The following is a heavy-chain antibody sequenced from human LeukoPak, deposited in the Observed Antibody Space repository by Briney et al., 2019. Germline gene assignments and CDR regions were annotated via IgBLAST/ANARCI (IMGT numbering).Heavy chain of an antibody. CDR3: AKDMVGARGYFDY. D-gene: IGHD1-26*01. J-gene: IGHJ4*02. CDR1: GFTFSSYA. Sequence: GGSLRLSCAASGFTFSSYAMSWVRQAPGKGLEWVSAISGSGGSTYYADSVKGRFTISRDNSKNTLYLQMNSLRAEDAAVYYCAKDMVGARGYFDYRGQGTLVTVSS. CDR2: ISGSGGST. V-gene: IGHV3-23*01.